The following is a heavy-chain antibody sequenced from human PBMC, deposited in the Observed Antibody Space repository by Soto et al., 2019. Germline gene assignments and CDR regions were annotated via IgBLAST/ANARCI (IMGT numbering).Heavy chain of an antibody. V-gene: IGHV3-23*01. CDR3: ATSQYPAHWDDILTGYYPFFDY. CDR1: GFTFSSYA. D-gene: IGHD3-9*01. CDR2: ISGSGGST. Sequence: GGSLRLSCAASGFTFSSYAMSWVRQAPGKGLEWVSAISGSGGSTYYADSVKGRFTISRDNSKNTLYLQMNSLRAEDTTVYYCATSQYPAHWDDILTGYYPFFDYWGQGTLVTVSS. J-gene: IGHJ4*02.